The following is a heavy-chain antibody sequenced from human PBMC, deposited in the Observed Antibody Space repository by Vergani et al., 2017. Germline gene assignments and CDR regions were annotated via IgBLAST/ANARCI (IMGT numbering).Heavy chain of an antibody. CDR3: AHRRAIFGVANWFDP. CDR2: IYWDDDK. Sequence: QITLKESGPTLVKPTQTLTLTCTFSGFSLSTSGVGVGWIRQPTGKALEWLALIYWDDDKRYSPSLKSRLTITKDTSKNQVVLTMTNMDPVDTATYYCAHRRAIFGVANWFDPWGQGTLVTVSS. J-gene: IGHJ5*02. D-gene: IGHD3-3*01. V-gene: IGHV2-5*02. CDR1: GFSLSTSGVG.